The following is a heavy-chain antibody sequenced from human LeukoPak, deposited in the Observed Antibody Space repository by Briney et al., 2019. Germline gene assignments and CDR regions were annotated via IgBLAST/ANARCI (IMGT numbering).Heavy chain of an antibody. CDR3: AKGFVSCGGDCHHGGNALDI. CDR1: GFTFSSYA. CDR2: ISGSGVST. J-gene: IGHJ3*02. Sequence: GGSLRLSCAASGFTFSSYAMSWVRQAPGKALEWVSAISGSGVSTYYADSVKGRFTMSRDNSKNTLYLQMDSLRAEDTAVYYCAKGFVSCGGDCHHGGNALDIWGQGTMVTVSS. D-gene: IGHD2-21*02. V-gene: IGHV3-23*01.